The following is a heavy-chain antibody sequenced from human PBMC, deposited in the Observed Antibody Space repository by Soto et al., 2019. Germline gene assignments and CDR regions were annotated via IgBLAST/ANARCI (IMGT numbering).Heavy chain of an antibody. J-gene: IGHJ4*02. CDR1: GGSFSGYY. CDR3: ARGRETWRMYCSGGSCYGTLYYFDY. D-gene: IGHD2-15*01. Sequence: SETLSLTCAVYGGSFSGYYWSWIRQPPGKGLEWIGEINHSGSTNYNPSLKSRVTISVDTSKNQFSLKLSSVTAADTAVYYCARGRETWRMYCSGGSCYGTLYYFDYWGQGSLVTVSS. V-gene: IGHV4-34*01. CDR2: INHSGST.